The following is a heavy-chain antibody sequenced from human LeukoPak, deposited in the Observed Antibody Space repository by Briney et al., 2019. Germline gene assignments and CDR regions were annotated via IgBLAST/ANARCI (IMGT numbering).Heavy chain of an antibody. CDR3: AKETMVRGPDAFDI. CDR1: GFTFSSYA. V-gene: IGHV3-23*01. Sequence: PGGSLRLSCGASGFTFSSYAMSWVRQAPGKGLEWVSAVSGGGFGTYYADTVKGRFTISRDNSKNTLYLQMNSLRAEDTAVYYCAKETMVRGPDAFDIWGQGTMVTVSS. J-gene: IGHJ3*02. D-gene: IGHD3-10*01. CDR2: VSGGGFGT.